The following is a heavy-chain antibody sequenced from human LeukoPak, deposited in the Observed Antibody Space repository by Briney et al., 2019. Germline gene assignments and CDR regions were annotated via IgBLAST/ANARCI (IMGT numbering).Heavy chain of an antibody. CDR3: ARGVEGQLVGWFDP. Sequence: PGGSLRLSCAASGFTVSSNYMSWVRQAPGKGLEWVSYISSSSSTIYYADSVKGRFTISRDNAKNSLYLQMNSLRAEDTAVYYCARGVEGQLVGWFDPWGQGTLVTVSS. V-gene: IGHV3-48*01. CDR1: GFTVSSNY. CDR2: ISSSSSTI. J-gene: IGHJ5*02. D-gene: IGHD6-6*01.